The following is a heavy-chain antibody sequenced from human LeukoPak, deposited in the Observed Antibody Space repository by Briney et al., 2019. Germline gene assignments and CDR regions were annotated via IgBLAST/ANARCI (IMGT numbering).Heavy chain of an antibody. V-gene: IGHV3-7*01. D-gene: IGHD6-13*01. CDR3: AREVTSSWPPHSYGMDV. CDR1: GFTFSSYW. J-gene: IGHJ6*02. CDR2: IKQDGREK. Sequence: GGSLRLSCAASGFTFSSYWMSWVRQAPGKGLEWVANIKQDGREKYYVASVKGRFTISRDNAKNSLYLQMNSLRAEDTAVYYCAREVTSSWPPHSYGMDVWGQGTTVTVSS.